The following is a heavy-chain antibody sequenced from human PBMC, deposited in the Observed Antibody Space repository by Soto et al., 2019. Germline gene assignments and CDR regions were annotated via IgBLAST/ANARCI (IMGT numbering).Heavy chain of an antibody. CDR1: GFSLSTSGVG. CDR2: IYWNDDK. V-gene: IGHV2-5*01. J-gene: IGHJ5*02. Sequence: SGPTLVNPTQTLTLTCTFSGFSLSTSGVGVGWIRQPPGKALEWLALIYWNDDKRYSPSLKSRLTITKDTSKNQVVLTMTNMDPVDTATYYCAHSRQGYSSSWYKNNWFDPWGQGTLVTVSS. D-gene: IGHD6-13*01. CDR3: AHSRQGYSSSWYKNNWFDP.